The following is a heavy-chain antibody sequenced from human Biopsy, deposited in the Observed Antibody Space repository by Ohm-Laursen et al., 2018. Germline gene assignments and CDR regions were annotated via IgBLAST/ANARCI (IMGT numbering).Heavy chain of an antibody. CDR2: INVYSNKK. Sequence: SLSLSCTASGFTFSGYSMNWVRQAPGRGLERGSYINVYSNKKYYADSVKGRFIVSRDNDKNSLYLQMNSLRAEDTAVYHCARSPGRDRMDVWGQGTTVIVSS. CDR3: ARSPGRDRMDV. CDR1: GFTFSGYS. D-gene: IGHD1-14*01. J-gene: IGHJ6*02. V-gene: IGHV3-48*04.